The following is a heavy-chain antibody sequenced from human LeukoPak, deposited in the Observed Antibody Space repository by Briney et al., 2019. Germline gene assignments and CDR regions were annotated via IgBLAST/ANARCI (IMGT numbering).Heavy chain of an antibody. D-gene: IGHD3-22*01. J-gene: IGHJ1*01. CDR2: IKTDGSEK. CDR1: GFTFSNYW. V-gene: IGHV3-7*01. Sequence: GGSLRLSCEGFGFTFSNYWMGWVRQAPVKGLQWVANIKTDGSEKYYVDSVKGRFTISRDNAKNSLYLQMNSLRAEDTAVYYCATYSSLNRREFQYWGQGTLLTVSS. CDR3: ATYSSLNRREFQY.